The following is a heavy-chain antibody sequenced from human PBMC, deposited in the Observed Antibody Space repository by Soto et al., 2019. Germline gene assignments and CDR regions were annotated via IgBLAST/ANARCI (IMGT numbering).Heavy chain of an antibody. D-gene: IGHD4-17*01. CDR2: IYYSGST. CDR1: GGSISSYY. J-gene: IGHJ3*02. CDR3: ARDRGDYGGNSDAHDAFDI. V-gene: IGHV4-59*01. Sequence: SETLSLTCTVSGGSISSYYWSWIRHPPGKGLEWIGYIYYSGSTNYNPSLKSRVTISVDTSKNQFSLKLSSVTAADTAVYYCARDRGDYGGNSDAHDAFDIWGQGTMVTVSS.